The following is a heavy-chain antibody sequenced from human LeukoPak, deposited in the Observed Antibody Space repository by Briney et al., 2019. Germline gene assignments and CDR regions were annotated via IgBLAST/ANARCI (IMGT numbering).Heavy chain of an antibody. V-gene: IGHV3-15*01. CDR1: GFSFRNAW. D-gene: IGHD3-3*01. CDR2: IKSKTDGGTT. CDR3: ARQARSLETRIPYFDY. J-gene: IGHJ4*02. Sequence: GGSLRLSCAASGFSFRNAWMSWVRQAPGKGLEWVGRIKSKTDGGTTDYAAPVKGRFTISRDDSKNTLYLQMNSLRAEDTAVYYCARQARSLETRIPYFDYWGQGTLATVSS.